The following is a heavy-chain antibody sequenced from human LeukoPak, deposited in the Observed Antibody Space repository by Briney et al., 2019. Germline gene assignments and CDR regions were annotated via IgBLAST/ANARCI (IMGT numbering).Heavy chain of an antibody. CDR3: ASNRGDCSRTSCYFGGDY. D-gene: IGHD2-2*01. Sequence: SVRVSCKASGGTFSSFGFSWVRQAPGQGLEWMGGIIPVFRSANYAQKFQGRVTITTDESTSTVYMELSSLKSEDTAVYFCASNRGDCSRTSCYFGGDYWGQGTQVTVSS. V-gene: IGHV1-69*05. J-gene: IGHJ4*02. CDR2: IIPVFRSA. CDR1: GGTFSSFG.